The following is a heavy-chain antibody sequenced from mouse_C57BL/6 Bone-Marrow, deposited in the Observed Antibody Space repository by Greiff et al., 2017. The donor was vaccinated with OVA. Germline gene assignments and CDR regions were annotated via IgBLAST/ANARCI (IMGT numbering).Heavy chain of an antibody. CDR1: GYTFTDYE. D-gene: IGHD2-2*01. CDR3: TRDLLWLRRSY. CDR2: IDPEPGGT. J-gene: IGHJ2*01. V-gene: IGHV1-15*01. Sequence: VQLQQSGAELVRPGASVTLSCKASGYTFTDYEMHWVKQTPVHGLEWIGAIDPEPGGTAYNQKFKGKAILTADKSSSTAYMELRSLTSEDSAVYYCTRDLLWLRRSYWGQGTTLTVSS.